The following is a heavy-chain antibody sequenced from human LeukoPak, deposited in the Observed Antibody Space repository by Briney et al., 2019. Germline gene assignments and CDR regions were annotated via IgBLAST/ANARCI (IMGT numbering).Heavy chain of an antibody. CDR1: GFTFSSYW. CDR2: INQDGTEE. V-gene: IGHV3-7*03. J-gene: IGHJ4*02. CDR3: ARGPLIAAAGTW. Sequence: GGSLRLSCAASGFTFSSYWMSWVRQAPGEGLEWVAKINQDGTEEAYVDSVRGRFTISRDNAKNSLFLQMNSLRAEDTAVYYCARGPLIAAAGTWWGQGTLVTVSS. D-gene: IGHD6-13*01.